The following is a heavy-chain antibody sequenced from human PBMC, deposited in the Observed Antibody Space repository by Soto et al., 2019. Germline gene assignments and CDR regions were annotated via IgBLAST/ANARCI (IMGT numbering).Heavy chain of an antibody. J-gene: IGHJ4*02. V-gene: IGHV4-59*01. CDR1: GGYISSYY. CDR3: EEGEEGVGTPSAF. Sequence: PSETLSLTCDVSGGYISSYYWSWIRQPPGKGLEWIGYIYYSGSTNYNPSLKSRVTISVDTSKNQFSLKLSSVTAADTAVYYWEEGEEGVGTPSAFWGKGTLVPV. D-gene: IGHD2-15*01. CDR2: IYYSGST.